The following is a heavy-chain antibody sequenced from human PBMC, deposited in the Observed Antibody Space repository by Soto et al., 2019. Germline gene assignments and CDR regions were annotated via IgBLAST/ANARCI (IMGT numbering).Heavy chain of an antibody. Sequence: SVKVSCKASGGTFSSYGISWVRQAPGQGLEWMGGIIPIFGTANYAQKFQGRVTITADESTSTAYMELSSLRSEDTAVYYCARRADGVYYYYYGMDVWGQGTTVTVSS. CDR1: GGTFSSYG. CDR3: ARRADGVYYYYYGMDV. V-gene: IGHV1-69*13. J-gene: IGHJ6*02. CDR2: IIPIFGTA. D-gene: IGHD2-8*01.